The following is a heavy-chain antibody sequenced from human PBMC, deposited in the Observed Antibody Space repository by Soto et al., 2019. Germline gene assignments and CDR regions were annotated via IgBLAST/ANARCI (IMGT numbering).Heavy chain of an antibody. CDR2: IYYSGST. J-gene: IGHJ4*02. Sequence: PSETLALTCTVSGGSISTYYWSWIRQPPGKGLEWIGYIYYSGSTNYNPSLKSRVTISVDTSKKHFYLKLSSVTAADTSVYYCARVDSSVYYYFNYWGQGTLVTVSS. CDR1: GGSISTYY. V-gene: IGHV4-59*01. D-gene: IGHD6-25*01. CDR3: ARVDSSVYYYFNY.